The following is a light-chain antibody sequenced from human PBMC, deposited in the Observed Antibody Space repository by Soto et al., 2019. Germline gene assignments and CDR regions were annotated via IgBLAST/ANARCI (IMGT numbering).Light chain of an antibody. Sequence: QSALTQPRSVSGSPGQSVTVSCTGTSSDVGGYNSVSWYQQHPGKAPKLMIYDVSKRPSGVPDRFSGSKSGNTASLTISGLQAEDEADYYCCSYVGSYSYVLGTGTKVTVL. CDR1: SSDVGGYNS. V-gene: IGLV2-11*01. CDR2: DVS. J-gene: IGLJ1*01. CDR3: CSYVGSYSYV.